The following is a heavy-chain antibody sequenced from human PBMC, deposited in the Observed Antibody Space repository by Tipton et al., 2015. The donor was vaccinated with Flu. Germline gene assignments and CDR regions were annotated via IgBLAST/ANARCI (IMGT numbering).Heavy chain of an antibody. Sequence: TLSLTCTVSGGSISSYYWSWIRQPAGKGLEWIGYIYYSGSTNYNPSLKSRVTISVDTSKNQFSLKLSSVTAADTAVYYCARTLGYCSSTSCYGHYYFDYWGQGTLVTVSS. D-gene: IGHD2-2*01. CDR3: ARTLGYCSSTSCYGHYYFDY. CDR2: IYYSGST. J-gene: IGHJ4*02. V-gene: IGHV4-59*08. CDR1: GGSISSYY.